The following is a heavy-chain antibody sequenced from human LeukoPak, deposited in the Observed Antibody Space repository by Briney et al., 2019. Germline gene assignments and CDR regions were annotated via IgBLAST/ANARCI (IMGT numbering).Heavy chain of an antibody. Sequence: ASVKVSCKASGGTFSSYAISWVRQAPGQGLEWMGGIIPIFGTANYAQKFQGRVTITADESTSTAYMELSSLRSEDTAVYYCARLDYGDQFAPVVINAFDIWGQGTMVTVSS. D-gene: IGHD4-17*01. CDR3: ARLDYGDQFAPVVINAFDI. CDR1: GGTFSSYA. CDR2: IIPIFGTA. J-gene: IGHJ3*02. V-gene: IGHV1-69*13.